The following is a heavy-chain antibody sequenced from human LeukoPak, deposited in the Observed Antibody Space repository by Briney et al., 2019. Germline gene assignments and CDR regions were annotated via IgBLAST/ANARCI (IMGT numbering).Heavy chain of an antibody. D-gene: IGHD1-26*01. V-gene: IGHV3-64D*09. CDR3: VKGGCEGGDY. CDR1: GFCFSGNA. CDR2: ISSNGAGT. J-gene: IGHJ4*01. Sequence: WGSLRLTCSASGFCFSGNALHWVRQAPGKGLEYVSAISSNGAGTYYVDSVKGRFTISRDNSKNTLYLQMSSLRLEDTALYYCVKGGCEGGDYWGHGIMVTVSS.